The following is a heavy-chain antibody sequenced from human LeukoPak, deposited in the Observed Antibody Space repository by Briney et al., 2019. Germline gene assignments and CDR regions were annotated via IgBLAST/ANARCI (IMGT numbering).Heavy chain of an antibody. V-gene: IGHV1-69*05. J-gene: IGHJ5*02. D-gene: IGHD2-2*01. CDR2: IIPIFGAA. CDR1: GGTFSSYA. CDR3: ARENVVARGGYWFDP. Sequence: GTSVKVSCKASGGTFSSYAISWVRQAPGQGLEWIGGIIPIFGAANYAQKFQGRVTITTDESTSTAYMELSSLRSEDTAVYYCARENVVARGGYWFDPWGRGTLVTVSS.